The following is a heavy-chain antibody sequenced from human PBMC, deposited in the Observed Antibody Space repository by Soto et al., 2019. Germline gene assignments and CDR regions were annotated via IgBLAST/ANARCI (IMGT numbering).Heavy chain of an antibody. CDR2: IWYDGSNK. J-gene: IGHJ4*02. Sequence: QVQLVESGGGVVQPGRSLRLSCAASGFTINSYGMNRVRQAPGKGLEWVAVIWYDGSNKYYADSVKGRFTISRDNSKNTLYLEMNSLRDEDTAVYYCARGLLLFGVVTPNYYFDYWGQGTLVTVSS. CDR1: GFTINSYG. CDR3: ARGLLLFGVVTPNYYFDY. V-gene: IGHV3-33*01. D-gene: IGHD3-3*01.